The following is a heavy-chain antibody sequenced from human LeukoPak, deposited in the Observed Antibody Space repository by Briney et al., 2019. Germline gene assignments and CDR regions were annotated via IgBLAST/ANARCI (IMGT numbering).Heavy chain of an antibody. Sequence: SETLSLTCAVYGGSFSGYYWSWIRQPPGKGLEWIGEINHTGSTNYNPSLKSRVTISVDTSKNQFSLKLSSLTAADTAVYYCARDFSYHVSGSYSHFDCWGQGILVTVSS. J-gene: IGHJ4*02. CDR1: GGSFSGYY. CDR3: ARDFSYHVSGSYSHFDC. CDR2: INHTGST. D-gene: IGHD3-10*01. V-gene: IGHV4-34*01.